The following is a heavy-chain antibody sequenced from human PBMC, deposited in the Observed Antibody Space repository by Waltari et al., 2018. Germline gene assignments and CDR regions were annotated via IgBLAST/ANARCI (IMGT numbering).Heavy chain of an antibody. Sequence: QLQLQESGPGLVKPSETLSLTCTVSGGSISSSSYYWGWIRQPPGQGLEWIGSIYYSGSTYYNPSLKSRVTISVDTSKNQFSLKLSSVTAADTAVYYCARRWLGSSDAFDIWGQGTMVTVSS. D-gene: IGHD1-26*01. V-gene: IGHV4-39*01. CDR2: IYYSGST. CDR3: ARRWLGSSDAFDI. CDR1: GGSISSSSYY. J-gene: IGHJ3*02.